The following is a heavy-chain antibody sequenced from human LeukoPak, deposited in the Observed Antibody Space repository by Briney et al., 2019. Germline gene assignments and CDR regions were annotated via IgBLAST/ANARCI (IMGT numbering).Heavy chain of an antibody. CDR1: GFTFSNNW. J-gene: IGHJ5*02. Sequence: PGGSLRPSCAASGFTFSNNWMTWVRQAPGKGLEWVASVKKDASEKYYVDSVKGRFTISRDNAKNSLYLQMNSLRVEDTAVYYCARVGYILPLEPTQNWFDPWGQGTLVTVSS. V-gene: IGHV3-7*01. CDR2: VKKDASEK. D-gene: IGHD6-13*01. CDR3: ARVGYILPLEPTQNWFDP.